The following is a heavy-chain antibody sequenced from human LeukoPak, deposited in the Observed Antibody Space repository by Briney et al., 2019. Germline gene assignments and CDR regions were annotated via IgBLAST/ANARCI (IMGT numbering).Heavy chain of an antibody. J-gene: IGHJ5*02. CDR2: IYYSGST. CDR1: GGSMRSNY. Sequence: PSETLSLTCTVSGGSMRSNYWSLTRQPPGKGLEWIGNIYYSGSTNYNPSLKSRVTISIDPSKNQFSLKLGSVTAADTAIYYCVKDNGRWFDPWGQGTLVIVSS. CDR3: VKDNGRWFDP. D-gene: IGHD1-26*01. V-gene: IGHV4-59*01.